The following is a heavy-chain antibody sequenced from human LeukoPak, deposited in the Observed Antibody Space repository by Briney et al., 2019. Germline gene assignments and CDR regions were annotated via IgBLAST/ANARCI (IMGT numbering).Heavy chain of an antibody. J-gene: IGHJ4*02. D-gene: IGHD2-15*01. CDR1: GFTFSDAW. CDR3: TTDRSCSGGSCYFAADY. CDR2: VQGKTDGGTT. V-gene: IGHV3-15*01. Sequence: GGSLRLSCAASGFTFSDAWMSWVRQAPGKGLEWVGRVQGKTDGGTTDYAAPVKGRFTISRDDSKNTLYLQMNSLKTEDTAVYCCTTDRSCSGGSCYFAADYWGQGTLVTVSS.